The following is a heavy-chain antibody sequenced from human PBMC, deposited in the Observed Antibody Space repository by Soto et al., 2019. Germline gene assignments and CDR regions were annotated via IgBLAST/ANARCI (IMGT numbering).Heavy chain of an antibody. CDR3: AKDPIFYDILTGYYDY. J-gene: IGHJ4*02. CDR1: GFTFSSYA. V-gene: IGHV3-23*01. CDR2: ISGSGGST. Sequence: GSLRLSCAASGFTFSSYAMSWVRQAPGKGPEWVSAISGSGGSTYYADSVKGRFTISRDNSKNTLYLQMNSLRAEDTAVYYCAKDPIFYDILTGYYDYWGQGTLVTVYS. D-gene: IGHD3-9*01.